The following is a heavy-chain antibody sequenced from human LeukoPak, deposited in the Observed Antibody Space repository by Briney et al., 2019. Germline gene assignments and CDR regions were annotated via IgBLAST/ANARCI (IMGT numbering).Heavy chain of an antibody. V-gene: IGHV1-18*01. CDR3: ARVPLQYYDFWSGYGYYFDY. Sequence: ASVKVSCKASGYTFTSYDINWVRQATGQGLEWMGWISAYNGNTNYAQKLQGRVTMTTDTSTSTAYMELRSLRSDDTAVYYCARVPLQYYDFWSGYGYYFDYWGQGTLVTVSS. CDR1: GYTFTSYD. D-gene: IGHD3-3*01. CDR2: ISAYNGNT. J-gene: IGHJ4*02.